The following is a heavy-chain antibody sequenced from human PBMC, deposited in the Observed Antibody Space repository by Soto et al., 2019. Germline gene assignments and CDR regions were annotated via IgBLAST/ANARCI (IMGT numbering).Heavy chain of an antibody. CDR3: ERYVWGSAYDDILTGYYYYYYDGRDL. J-gene: IGHJ6*02. V-gene: IGHV1-18*01. Sequence: ASVKVSCKASGYTFTSYGISWVRQAPGQGLEWMGWISAYNGNTNYAQKLQGRVTTTTDTSTSTAYMELRSLRSDDTAVYDCERYVWGSAYDDILTGYYYYYYDGRDLWG. D-gene: IGHD3-9*01. CDR1: GYTFTSYG. CDR2: ISAYNGNT.